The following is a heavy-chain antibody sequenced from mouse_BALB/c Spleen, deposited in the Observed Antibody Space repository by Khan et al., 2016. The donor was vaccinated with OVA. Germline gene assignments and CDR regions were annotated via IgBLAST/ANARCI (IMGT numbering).Heavy chain of an antibody. CDR1: GFNIKNTY. V-gene: IGHV14-3*02. J-gene: IGHJ4*01. CDR2: IDPANGNT. CDR3: AHSLLLYAMDY. Sequence: EVQLQESGTEFVKPGASVRLSCTASGFNIKNTYIHWVKQRPEQRLEWIGRIDPANGNTKYDPRFQGKASITSDTSSNSAYLQLSSLTSEDTAVYYCAHSLLLYAMDYWGQGTSVTVSS. D-gene: IGHD1-2*01.